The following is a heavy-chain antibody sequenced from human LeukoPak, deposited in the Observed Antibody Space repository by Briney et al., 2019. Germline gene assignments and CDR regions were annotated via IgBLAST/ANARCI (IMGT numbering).Heavy chain of an antibody. CDR2: ISSSSSYI. V-gene: IGHV3-21*01. J-gene: IGHJ5*02. D-gene: IGHD1-14*01. Sequence: PGGSLRLSCAASGFTFSSYSMNWVRQAPGTGLEWVSSISSSSSYIYYADSVKGRFTISRDNAKNSLYLQMNSLRAEDTAVYYCARKDPRAYTGSVNWFDPWGQGTLVTVSS. CDR1: GFTFSSYS. CDR3: ARKDPRAYTGSVNWFDP.